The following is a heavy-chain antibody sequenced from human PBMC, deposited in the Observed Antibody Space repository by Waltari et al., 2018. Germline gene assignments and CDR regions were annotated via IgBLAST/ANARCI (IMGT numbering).Heavy chain of an antibody. CDR2: IYYSGST. D-gene: IGHD3-3*01. V-gene: IGHV4-39*07. CDR3: ARDQQYYDFWSGYRNWFDP. J-gene: IGHJ5*02. Sequence: QLQLQESGPALVQPSATLSVSCTVPGGSISSSSYSWVWLRQPPGKGLEWIGSIYYSGSTYYNPSLKSRVTISVDTSKNQFSLKLSSVTAADTAVYYCARDQQYYDFWSGYRNWFDPWGQGTLVTVSS. CDR1: GGSISSSSYS.